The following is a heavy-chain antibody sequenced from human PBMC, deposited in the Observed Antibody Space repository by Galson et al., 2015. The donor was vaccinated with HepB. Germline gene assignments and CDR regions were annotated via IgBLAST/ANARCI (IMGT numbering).Heavy chain of an antibody. CDR3: VRDPPLGTPFDY. J-gene: IGHJ4*02. Sequence: SLRLSCAASGFTFSNYNMNWVRQAPGKGLEWVSPISPSGNYIYYADSVKGRFTISRDNAKNSLFLQMNSLRADDTALYYCVRDPPLGTPFDYWGQGTLVTVSS. D-gene: IGHD7-27*01. CDR1: GFTFSNYN. CDR2: ISPSGNYI. V-gene: IGHV3-21*01.